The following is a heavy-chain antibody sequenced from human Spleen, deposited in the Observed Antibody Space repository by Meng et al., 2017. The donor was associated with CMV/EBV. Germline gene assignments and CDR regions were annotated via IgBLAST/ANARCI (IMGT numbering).Heavy chain of an antibody. CDR3: ARGGWELLAFDI. CDR2: IYHTGSP. J-gene: IGHJ3*02. D-gene: IGHD1-26*01. V-gene: IGHV4-31*03. CDR1: GGSIRSGGYY. Sequence: LRLSCTVSGGSIRSGGYYWSWIRQQPGKGLEWIGYIYHTGSPYYNPSLKSRVTMSVDTSKNQFSLKLTSVTAADTAVYYCARGGWELLAFDIWGQGTMVTVSS.